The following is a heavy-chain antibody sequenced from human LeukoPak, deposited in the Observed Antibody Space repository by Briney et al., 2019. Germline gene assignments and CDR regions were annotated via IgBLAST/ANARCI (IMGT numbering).Heavy chain of an antibody. CDR2: ISWNSGSI. V-gene: IGHV3-9*01. CDR1: GFTFDDYA. J-gene: IGHJ4*02. CDR3: AKVAAAGPDDY. Sequence: PGGSLRLSCAASGFTFDDYAMHWVRHTPGKGLEWVSGISWNSGSIGYADSVKGRFTISRDNAKNSLYLQMNSLRAEDTALYYCAKVAAAGPDDYWGQGTLVTVSS. D-gene: IGHD6-13*01.